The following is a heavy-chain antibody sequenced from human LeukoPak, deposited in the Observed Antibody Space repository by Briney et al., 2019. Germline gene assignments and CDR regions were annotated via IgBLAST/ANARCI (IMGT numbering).Heavy chain of an antibody. CDR3: ARARGVTTLWRTSTENWFDP. V-gene: IGHV4-59*08. CDR1: GGSISSYY. CDR2: IYYSGST. D-gene: IGHD4-17*01. J-gene: IGHJ5*02. Sequence: SETLSLTCTVSGGSISSYYWSWIRQPPGKGLEWIGYIYYSGSTNYNPSLKSRVTISVDTSKNQFSLKLSSVTAADTAVYYCARARGVTTLWRTSTENWFDPWGQGTLVTVSS.